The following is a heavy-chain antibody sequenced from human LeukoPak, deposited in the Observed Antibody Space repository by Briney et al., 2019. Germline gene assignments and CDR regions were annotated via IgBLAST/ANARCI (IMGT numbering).Heavy chain of an antibody. CDR3: AKTMGAIDHDY. J-gene: IGHJ4*02. V-gene: IGHV3-53*01. CDR1: GFIVSSNY. CDR2: LYSDGNT. Sequence: GGSLRLSCAASGFIVSSNYMSWVRQAPGKGPEWVSVLYSDGNTYYTDSVKGRFTISRDNSKNTLYLQMNSLRAEDTAVYYCAKTMGAIDHDYWGQGTLVTVSS. D-gene: IGHD1-26*01.